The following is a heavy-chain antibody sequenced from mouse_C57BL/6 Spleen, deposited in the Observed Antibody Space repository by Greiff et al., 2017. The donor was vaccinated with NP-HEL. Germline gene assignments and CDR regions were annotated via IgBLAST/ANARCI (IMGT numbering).Heavy chain of an antibody. CDR1: GFTFSSYT. CDR3: ARQDYPLAMDY. D-gene: IGHD2-4*01. Sequence: EVKLVESGGGLVKPGGSLKLSCAASGFTFSSYTMSWVRQTPEKRLEWVATISGGGGNTYYPDSVKGRFTISRDNAKNTLYLQMSSLRSEDTALYYCARQDYPLAMDYWGQGTSVTVSS. J-gene: IGHJ4*01. V-gene: IGHV5-9*01. CDR2: ISGGGGNT.